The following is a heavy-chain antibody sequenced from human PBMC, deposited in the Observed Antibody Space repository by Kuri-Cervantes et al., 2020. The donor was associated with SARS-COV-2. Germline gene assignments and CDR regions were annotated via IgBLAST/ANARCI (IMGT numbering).Heavy chain of an antibody. V-gene: IGHV3-30*02. J-gene: IGHJ6*02. CDR3: AREGYDFWSGKEYYYGMDV. CDR1: GFTFSSYG. D-gene: IGHD3-3*01. CDR2: IRYDGSNK. Sequence: GGSLRLSCAASGFTFSSYGMHWVRQAPGKGLEWVAFIRYDGSNKYYADSVKGRFTISRDNAKNSLYLQMNSLRAEDTAVYYCAREGYDFWSGKEYYYGMDVWGQGTTVTVSS.